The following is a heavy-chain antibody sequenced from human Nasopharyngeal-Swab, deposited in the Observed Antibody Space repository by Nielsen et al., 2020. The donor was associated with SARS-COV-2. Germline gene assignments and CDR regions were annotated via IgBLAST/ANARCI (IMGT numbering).Heavy chain of an antibody. Sequence: SLKISCVASGFSFDDYAMHWVRQTPGKGLEWVSGISWNSVTIGYADSVKGRFTISRDNAKNSLYLQMDNLRAEDTAVYYCARNTPAMFAYWGRGTLVTVSS. CDR1: GFSFDDYA. CDR2: ISWNSVTI. J-gene: IGHJ4*02. CDR3: ARNTPAMFAY. V-gene: IGHV3-9*01.